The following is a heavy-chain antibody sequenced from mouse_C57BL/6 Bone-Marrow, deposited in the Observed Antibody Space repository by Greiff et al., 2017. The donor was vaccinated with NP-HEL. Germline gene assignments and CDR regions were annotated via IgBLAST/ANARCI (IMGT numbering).Heavy chain of an antibody. J-gene: IGHJ2*01. CDR3: ASYDYDGEDFDY. Sequence: QVQLKQSGPELVKPGDSVKISCKASGYSFSSSWMNWVKQRPGKGLEWIGRIYPGDGDTNYNGKFKGKATLTADKSSSTAYMQLSSLTSEDSAVYFWASYDYDGEDFDYLGQGTTLTVSS. V-gene: IGHV1-82*01. D-gene: IGHD2-4*01. CDR2: IYPGDGDT. CDR1: GYSFSSSW.